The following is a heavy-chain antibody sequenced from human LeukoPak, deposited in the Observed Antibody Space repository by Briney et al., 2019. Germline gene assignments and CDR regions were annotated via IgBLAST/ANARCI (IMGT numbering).Heavy chain of an antibody. CDR2: ISGSGSST. Sequence: GGSLRLSCAASGFTFSNYGLNWVRQAPGKGLEWVSTISGSGSSTYYADSVKGRFAISRDNAKNSLYLQMNSLRAEDTAVYYCARDSSPPMDVWGQGTTVTVSS. D-gene: IGHD6-13*01. CDR3: ARDSSPPMDV. CDR1: GFTFSNYG. V-gene: IGHV3-23*01. J-gene: IGHJ6*02.